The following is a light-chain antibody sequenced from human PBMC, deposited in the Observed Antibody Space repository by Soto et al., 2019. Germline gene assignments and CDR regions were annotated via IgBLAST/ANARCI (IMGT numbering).Light chain of an antibody. CDR3: QQYNSYSEWT. J-gene: IGKJ1*01. CDR1: QSIISL. Sequence: DIQMTQSPSTLSASVGDRVTITCRASQSIISLLAWYQQKPGKAPKLLIYDASSLESGVPSRFSGSGSGTEFTLTISSLQPDDFATYYCQQYNSYSEWTFGQGTKVEIK. CDR2: DAS. V-gene: IGKV1-5*01.